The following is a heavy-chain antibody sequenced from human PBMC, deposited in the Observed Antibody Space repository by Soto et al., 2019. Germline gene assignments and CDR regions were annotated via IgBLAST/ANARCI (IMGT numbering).Heavy chain of an antibody. V-gene: IGHV3-23*01. CDR3: AKGDPWIQVGFSCDA. Sequence: EEQLLESGGGLVQPGGSLRLTCAASGFTFSNYAMNWVRQAPGPGLEWVSVSTSGGTTYYTDSVKGRFTISRDSSKNTLSLHMNSLRSEDTAIYYCAKGDPWIQVGFSCDAWGQGTVVTVSS. CDR1: GFTFSNYA. D-gene: IGHD5-18*01. CDR2: STSGGTT. J-gene: IGHJ5*02.